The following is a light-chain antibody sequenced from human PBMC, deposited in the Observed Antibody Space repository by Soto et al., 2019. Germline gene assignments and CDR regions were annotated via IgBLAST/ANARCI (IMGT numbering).Light chain of an antibody. V-gene: IGLV6-57*02. J-gene: IGLJ2*01. CDR2: EHV. Sequence: NFMLTQPHSVSESPGRTVTISCTGSGGSLAANYVQWYQHRPGRAPITVIYEHVRRPSGVPGRFSASIDRSSNSASLTISGLQTEDEADYYCQSYDTTNHVVFGGGTQLTVL. CDR1: GGSLAANY. CDR3: QSYDTTNHVV.